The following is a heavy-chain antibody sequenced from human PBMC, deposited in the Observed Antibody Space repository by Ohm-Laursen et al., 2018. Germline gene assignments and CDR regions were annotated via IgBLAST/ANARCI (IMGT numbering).Heavy chain of an antibody. CDR1: GYTFTGYY. Sequence: ASVKVSCKASGYTFTGYYIHWVRQAPGQGLEWMGWINPNSGGTNHAQKFQGRVTITADKSTSTAYMELSSLRSEDTAVYYCARVVREWGAFDYWGQGTLVTVSS. D-gene: IGHD3-3*01. CDR3: ARVVREWGAFDY. V-gene: IGHV1-2*02. J-gene: IGHJ4*02. CDR2: INPNSGGT.